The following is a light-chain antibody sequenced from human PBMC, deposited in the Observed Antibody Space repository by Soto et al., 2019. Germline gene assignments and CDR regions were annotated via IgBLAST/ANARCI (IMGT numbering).Light chain of an antibody. CDR1: SSDVGVYDY. CDR2: DVS. V-gene: IGLV2-11*01. J-gene: IGLJ1*01. Sequence: QAVVTQPRSVSGSPGQSVTISCTGTSSDVGVYDYVSWYQQHPGKAPRVLIFDVSERPSGVPDRFSGSKSGDTASLTISALQAEDEADYYCCSYAGSYTYVFGSGTKLTVL. CDR3: CSYAGSYTYV.